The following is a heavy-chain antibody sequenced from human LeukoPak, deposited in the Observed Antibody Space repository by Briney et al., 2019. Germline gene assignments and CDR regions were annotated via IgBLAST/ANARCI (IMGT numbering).Heavy chain of an antibody. CDR1: GYTFTGYY. CDR2: INPNSGGT. Sequence: ASVKVSCKASGYTFTGYYMHWVRQAPGQGLEWMGWINPNSGGTHYAQKFQGRVTMTRDTSISTAYMELSRLRSDDTAVYYCARGPGGDYYYYYMDVWGKGTTVTVSS. J-gene: IGHJ6*03. D-gene: IGHD3-10*01. CDR3: ARGPGGDYYYYYMDV. V-gene: IGHV1-2*02.